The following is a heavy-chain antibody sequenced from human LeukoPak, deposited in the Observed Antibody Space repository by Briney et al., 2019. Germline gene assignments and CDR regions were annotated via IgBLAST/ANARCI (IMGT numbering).Heavy chain of an antibody. J-gene: IGHJ6*02. V-gene: IGHV3-48*03. Sequence: GGSLRLSCAASGFTFSSYEMNWVRQAPGKGLEWVSYISSSSSTIYYADSVKGRFTISRDNAKKSLYLQMNSLRAEDTAVYYCARRNYGSGSYYKPQKSNYYYYGMDVWGQGTTVTVSS. CDR1: GFTFSSYE. CDR2: ISSSSSTI. CDR3: ARRNYGSGSYYKPQKSNYYYYGMDV. D-gene: IGHD3-10*01.